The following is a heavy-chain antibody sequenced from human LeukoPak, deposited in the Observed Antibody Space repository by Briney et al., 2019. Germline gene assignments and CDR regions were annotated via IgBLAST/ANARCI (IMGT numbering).Heavy chain of an antibody. CDR1: GFTFSSHA. CDR2: IKPDGSEK. J-gene: IGHJ4*02. V-gene: IGHV3-7*01. Sequence: GGSLRLSCAASGFTFSSHAMSWVRQSPGKGLEWVANIKPDGSEKYYVDSVKGRFTISRDNAKNAMYLEMNSLRVGDTAVYYCARERMYSGSGSTYPYYDYWGQGTLVTVSS. D-gene: IGHD3-10*01. CDR3: ARERMYSGSGSTYPYYDY.